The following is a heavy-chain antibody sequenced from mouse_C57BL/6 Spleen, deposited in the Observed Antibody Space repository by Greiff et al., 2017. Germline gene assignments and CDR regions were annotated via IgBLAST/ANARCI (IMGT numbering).Heavy chain of an antibody. Sequence: EVQLQQSGPGLVKPSQSLSLTCSVTGYSITSGYYWNWIRQFPGNKLEWMGYISYDGSNNYNPSLKNRISITRDTSKNQFFLKLNSLTTEDTATYYCAREYWFAYWGQGTLVTVSA. CDR1: GYSITSGYY. J-gene: IGHJ3*01. CDR3: AREYWFAY. V-gene: IGHV3-6*01. CDR2: ISYDGSN.